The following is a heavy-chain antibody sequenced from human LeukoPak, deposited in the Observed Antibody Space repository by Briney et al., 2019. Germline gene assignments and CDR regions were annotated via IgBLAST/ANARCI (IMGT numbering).Heavy chain of an antibody. CDR3: ANLPGDIDY. V-gene: IGHV3-53*01. CDR1: GFTVSSNY. CDR2: NSGGST. J-gene: IGHJ4*02. D-gene: IGHD5-12*01. Sequence: PGGSLRLSCAPSGFTVSSNYMSWVRQAPGKGLEWVSVNSGGSTYYADSVKGRFTISRDNSKNTLYLQMNSLRAEDTAVYYCANLPGDIDYWGQGTLVTVSS.